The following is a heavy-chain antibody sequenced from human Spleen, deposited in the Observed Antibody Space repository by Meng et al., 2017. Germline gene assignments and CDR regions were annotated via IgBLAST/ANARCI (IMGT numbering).Heavy chain of an antibody. J-gene: IGHJ3*02. CDR2: IYYSGST. CDR3: ARGSSGWFRKAFDI. V-gene: IGHV4-59*01. Sequence: SETLSLTCTVSGGSISSYYWSWIRQPPGKGLEWIGYIYYSGSTNYNPSLKSRVTISVDTSKNQFSLKLSSVTAADTAVYYCARGSSGWFRKAFDIWGQGTMVTVSS. D-gene: IGHD6-19*01. CDR1: GGSISSYY.